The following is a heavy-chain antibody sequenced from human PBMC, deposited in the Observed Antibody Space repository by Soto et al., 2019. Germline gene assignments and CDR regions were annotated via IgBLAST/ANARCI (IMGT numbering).Heavy chain of an antibody. V-gene: IGHV4-31*03. D-gene: IGHD3-3*01. CDR1: GDSISSGGSY. CDR2: IFYSGSF. Sequence: QVQLQESGPGLVKPSQTLSLTCTVSGDSISSGGSYWSWIRQRPGKGLEWIGYIFYSGSFYYTPSLNGRVMISPDTAKNQFSLRLTSVTAADTAVYYCARAPKTPQFLGVVRPYFFNYWGQGTLVTVSS. CDR3: ARAPKTPQFLGVVRPYFFNY. J-gene: IGHJ4*02.